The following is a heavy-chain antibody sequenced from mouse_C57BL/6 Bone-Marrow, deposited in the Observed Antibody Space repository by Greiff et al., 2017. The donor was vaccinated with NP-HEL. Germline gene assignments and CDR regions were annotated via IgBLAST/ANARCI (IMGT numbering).Heavy chain of an antibody. CDR1: GYTFTSYG. Sequence: VHLVESGAELARPGASVKLSCKASGYTFTSYGISWVKQRTGQGLEWIGEIYPRSGNTYYNEKFKGKATLTADKSSSTAYMELRSLTSEDSAVYFCARSGDGYYEDAMDYWGQGTSVTVSS. CDR2: IYPRSGNT. V-gene: IGHV1-81*01. CDR3: ARSGDGYYEDAMDY. D-gene: IGHD2-3*01. J-gene: IGHJ4*01.